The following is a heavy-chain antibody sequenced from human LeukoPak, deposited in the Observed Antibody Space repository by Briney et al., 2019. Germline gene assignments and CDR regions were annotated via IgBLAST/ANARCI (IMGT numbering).Heavy chain of an antibody. D-gene: IGHD2-15*01. CDR3: SVNYCSGGSCYML. CDR1: RFIFSTSW. J-gene: IGHJ4*02. Sequence: PGGSLRLSCAVSRFIFSTSWMSWVRQASGKGLEWVGRIRSKANSYATAYAASVKGRFTISRDDSKNTAYLQMNSLKTEDTAVYYCSVNYCSGGSCYMLWGQGTLVTVSS. V-gene: IGHV3-73*01. CDR2: IRSKANSYAT.